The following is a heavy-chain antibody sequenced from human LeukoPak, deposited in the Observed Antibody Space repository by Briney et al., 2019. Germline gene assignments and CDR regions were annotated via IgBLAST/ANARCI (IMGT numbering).Heavy chain of an antibody. V-gene: IGHV1-18*01. D-gene: IGHD6-13*01. CDR1: GYTFTSYG. CDR2: ISAYNGNT. Sequence: ASVKVSCKASGYTFTSYGISWVRQAPGQGLEWMGWISAYNGNTNYAQKLQGRVTMTTDTSTSTAYMELRSLRSDDTAVYYCARGEGQQLNYYYYGMDVWGQGTTVTVSS. J-gene: IGHJ6*02. CDR3: ARGEGQQLNYYYYGMDV.